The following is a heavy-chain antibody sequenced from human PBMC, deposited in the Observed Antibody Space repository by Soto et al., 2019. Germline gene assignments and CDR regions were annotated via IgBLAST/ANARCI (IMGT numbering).Heavy chain of an antibody. V-gene: IGHV5-51*01. CDR2: IFPSDSDT. J-gene: IGHJ5*01. Sequence: GESLKISWRTSGYKFTSSLIALVRQMPGKGLEWMGIIFPSDSDTRYSPSFQGQVTISADRSTSTVFLQWASLKASDTAVYFCALKDKSGYLNWYDSCGQGHLGTVST. CDR1: GYKFTSSL. CDR3: ALKDKSGYLNWYDS. D-gene: IGHD3-22*01.